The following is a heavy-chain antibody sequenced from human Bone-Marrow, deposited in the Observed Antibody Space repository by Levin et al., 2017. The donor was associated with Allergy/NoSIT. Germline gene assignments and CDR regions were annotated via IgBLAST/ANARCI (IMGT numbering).Heavy chain of an antibody. CDR2: MSSGGGKI. CDR1: GFNFGAFD. CDR3: TRETTLITAAGWGWYFDL. V-gene: IGHV3-48*03. J-gene: IGHJ2*01. Sequence: GGSLRLSCAASGFNFGAFDTNWVRQAPGKGLEWVSYMSSGGGKIYYADSVKGRFTISRDNAKKSLYLQMNSLRSEDAAVDYCTRETTLITAAGWGWYFDLWGRGTLVTVSS. D-gene: IGHD4-17*01.